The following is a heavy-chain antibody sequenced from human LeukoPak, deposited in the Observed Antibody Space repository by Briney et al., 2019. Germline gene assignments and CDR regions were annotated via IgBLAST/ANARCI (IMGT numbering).Heavy chain of an antibody. CDR3: AKDPDGSGSFEYFQH. J-gene: IGHJ1*01. Sequence: GALRLSCAASGFTFSSYAMSWVRQAPGKGLEWVSAISGSGGSTYYADSVKGRFTISRDNSKNTLYLQMNSLRAEDTAVYYCAKDPDGSGSFEYFQHWGQGTLVTVSS. CDR1: GFTFSSYA. CDR2: ISGSGGST. V-gene: IGHV3-23*01. D-gene: IGHD3-10*01.